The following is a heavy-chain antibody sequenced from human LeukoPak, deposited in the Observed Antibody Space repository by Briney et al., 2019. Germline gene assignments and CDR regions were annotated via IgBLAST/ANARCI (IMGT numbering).Heavy chain of an antibody. Sequence: GASVKVSCKASGGTFSSYAISWVRQAPGQGLEWMGGIIPIFGTANYAQKFQGRVTITADESTSTAYMELSSLRSEDTAVYYCATAPKMIPHIDYWGQGTLVTVSS. CDR3: ATAPKMIPHIDY. CDR2: IIPIFGTA. D-gene: IGHD3-16*01. V-gene: IGHV1-69*01. CDR1: GGTFSSYA. J-gene: IGHJ4*02.